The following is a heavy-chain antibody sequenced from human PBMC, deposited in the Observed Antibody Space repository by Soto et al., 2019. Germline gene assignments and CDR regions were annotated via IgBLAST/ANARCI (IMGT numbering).Heavy chain of an antibody. Sequence: PETLSLTCTVSGGSIRSYYWSWIRQPPGKGLEWIGHLYYSGSTNYNPSLKSRVTISLDTSKNQFSLELTSVTAADTAVYYCAGDFPGRDYWGQGTLVTVSS. V-gene: IGHV4-59*01. CDR1: GGSIRSYY. CDR2: LYYSGST. J-gene: IGHJ4*02. CDR3: AGDFPGRDY.